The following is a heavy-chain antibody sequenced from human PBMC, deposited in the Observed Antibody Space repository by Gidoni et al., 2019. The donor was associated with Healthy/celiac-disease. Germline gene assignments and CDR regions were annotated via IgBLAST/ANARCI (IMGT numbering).Heavy chain of an antibody. V-gene: IGHV3-23*01. CDR1: GFTFSSYA. CDR2: ISGSGVST. Sequence: EVQLLESGGGLVQPGGSLRLSCAASGFTFSSYAMSWVRQAPGKGLEWVSAISGSGVSTYYADSVKGRFTISRDNSKNTLYLQMNSLRAEDTAVYYCAKDFDSKTGLLWSYYYYYMDVWGKGTTVTVSS. CDR3: AKDFDSKTGLLWSYYYYYMDV. J-gene: IGHJ6*03. D-gene: IGHD3-3*01.